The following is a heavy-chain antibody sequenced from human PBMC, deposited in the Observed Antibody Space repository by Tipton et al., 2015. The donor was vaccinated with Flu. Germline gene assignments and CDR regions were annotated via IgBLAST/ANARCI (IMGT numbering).Heavy chain of an antibody. CDR2: INHSGST. Sequence: TLSLTCAVYGGSFSGYYWSWIRQPPGKGLEWIGEINHSGSTNYNPSLKSRVTISVDTSKNQFSLKLSSVTAADTAVYYCARGGHYYDSSGYLYEGYFDLWGRGTLVTVSS. D-gene: IGHD3-22*01. CDR1: GGSFSGYY. J-gene: IGHJ2*01. CDR3: ARGGHYYDSSGYLYEGYFDL. V-gene: IGHV4-34*01.